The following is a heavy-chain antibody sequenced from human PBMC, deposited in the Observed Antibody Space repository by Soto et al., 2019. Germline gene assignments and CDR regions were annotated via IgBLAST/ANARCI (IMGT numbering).Heavy chain of an antibody. J-gene: IGHJ3*02. CDR2: IKNKLDGGTA. V-gene: IGHV3-15*01. CDR1: GFTFSNAW. Sequence: QLVESGGGLVKPGGSVSLSCAASGFTFSNAWMSWFRQAPGKGLEWVGRIKNKLDGGTADYAAAVKGRFSISRDDSKSTLYLQMNSLKSDDTALYYCTSMNDRDAFDIWGQGTMVTVSS. CDR3: TSMNDRDAFDI.